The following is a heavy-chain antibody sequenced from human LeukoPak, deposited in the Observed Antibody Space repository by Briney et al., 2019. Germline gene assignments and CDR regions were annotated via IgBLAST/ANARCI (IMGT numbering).Heavy chain of an antibody. V-gene: IGHV3-7*01. J-gene: IGHJ4*02. CDR3: VRGGGRTGGMGAH. CDR2: IKEDGSEK. D-gene: IGHD2-15*01. Sequence: GGSLRLSCAASGFIFSSYWMSWARQAPGKGLEWVANIKEDGSEKYYVDSVKGRFTISRDNAKNSLYLQLNSLRAEDTALYYCVRGGGRTGGMGAHWGQGTLASVSS. CDR1: GFIFSSYW.